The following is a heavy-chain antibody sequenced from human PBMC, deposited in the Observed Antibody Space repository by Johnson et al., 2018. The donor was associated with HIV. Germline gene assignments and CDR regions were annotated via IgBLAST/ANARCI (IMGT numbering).Heavy chain of an antibody. D-gene: IGHD3-22*01. CDR3: ARDSASSYYDSSAKGGAFDI. J-gene: IGHJ3*02. Sequence: QVQLVDSGGGLVKPGGSLRLSCAASGFSFSDYYMNWIRQAPGKGLEWVSYISSSGSIIYYADSVKGRFPISRDNSRNRLYLQMNSLRAEDTAVYYCARDSASSYYDSSAKGGAFDIWGQGTMVTVSS. CDR2: ISSSGSII. V-gene: IGHV3-11*01. CDR1: GFSFSDYY.